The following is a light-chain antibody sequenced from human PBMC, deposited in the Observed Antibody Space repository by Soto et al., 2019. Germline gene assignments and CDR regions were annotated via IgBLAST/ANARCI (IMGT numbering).Light chain of an antibody. J-gene: IGKJ2*01. Sequence: IQMTQSPSTLSAPVGDRVTITCQAIQTISTLLAWFQHKPGKAPNLLIYDASNLKSGVPSRFSSSGSGTEFTLTISSLPSDDSATYFCQQYSHLVTFGQGTKLEIK. CDR3: QQYSHLVT. V-gene: IGKV1-5*01. CDR1: QTISTL. CDR2: DAS.